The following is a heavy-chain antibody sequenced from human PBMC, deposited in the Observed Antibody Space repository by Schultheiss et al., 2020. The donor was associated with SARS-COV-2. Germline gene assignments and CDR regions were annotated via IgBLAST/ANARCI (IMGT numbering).Heavy chain of an antibody. D-gene: IGHD4-11*01. V-gene: IGHV3-23*01. CDR3: ASPMTTRGYWYFDL. CDR1: GFTFDDYA. Sequence: GGSLRLSCAASGFTFDDYAMHWVRQAPGKGLEWVSGISWNSGSTYYADSVKGRFTISRDNSKNTLYLQMNSLRAEDTAVYYCASPMTTRGYWYFDLWGRGTLVTVSS. J-gene: IGHJ2*01. CDR2: ISWNSGST.